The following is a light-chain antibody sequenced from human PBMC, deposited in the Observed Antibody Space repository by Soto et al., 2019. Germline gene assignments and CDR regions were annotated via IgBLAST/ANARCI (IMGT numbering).Light chain of an antibody. J-gene: IGKJ3*01. CDR2: DAS. CDR3: QQRSNWPLAYT. Sequence: EIVLTQSPATLSLSPGERATLSCRASQSVSSSLAWYQQKPGQAPRLLIYDASNRATGIPARFSGSGSGTDFSRTISSLEPEDFAVYYCQQRSNWPLAYTFGPGTKVDIK. CDR1: QSVSSS. V-gene: IGKV3-11*01.